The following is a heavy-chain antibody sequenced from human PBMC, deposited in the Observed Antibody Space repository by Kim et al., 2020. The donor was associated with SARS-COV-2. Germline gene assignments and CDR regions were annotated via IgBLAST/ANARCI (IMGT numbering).Heavy chain of an antibody. CDR3: ARERFLASSGYYDFDY. V-gene: IGHV3-7*01. D-gene: IGHD3-22*01. J-gene: IGHJ4*02. Sequence: GGSLRLSCAASGFTFSSYWMSWVRQAPGKGLEWVANIKQDGSEKYYVDSVKGRFTISRDNAKNSLYLQMNSLRAEDTAVYYCARERFLASSGYYDFDYWGQGTLVTVSS. CDR1: GFTFSSYW. CDR2: IKQDGSEK.